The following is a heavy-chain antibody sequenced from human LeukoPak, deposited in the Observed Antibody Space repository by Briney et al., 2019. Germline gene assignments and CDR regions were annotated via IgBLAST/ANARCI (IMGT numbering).Heavy chain of an antibody. Sequence: PSETLSLTCTVSGGSISNYHWSWFRQPPGTGLEWMGYIEYSGGTTYNSSLKSRVTISVDTSKNQFSLKLSSVTAADTAVYYCARVKYSSGSTSSWFDPWGRGTPVAVSS. V-gene: IGHV4-59*08. J-gene: IGHJ5*02. D-gene: IGHD3-10*01. CDR2: IEYSGGT. CDR1: GGSISNYH. CDR3: ARVKYSSGSTSSWFDP.